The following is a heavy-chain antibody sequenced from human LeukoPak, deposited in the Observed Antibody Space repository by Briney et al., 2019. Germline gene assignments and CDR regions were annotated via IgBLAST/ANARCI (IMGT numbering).Heavy chain of an antibody. CDR1: GFIFSPYS. Sequence: GGSLRLSCAASGFIFSPYSMNWVRQAPGKGLEWVSSISSSSTSIYYADSVKGRFTISRDNAKNSLYLQMNSLRVEDTALYYCARYGDYGGYYFDHWGQGTQVTVSS. CDR3: ARYGDYGGYYFDH. D-gene: IGHD4-17*01. J-gene: IGHJ4*02. V-gene: IGHV3-21*01. CDR2: ISSSSTSI.